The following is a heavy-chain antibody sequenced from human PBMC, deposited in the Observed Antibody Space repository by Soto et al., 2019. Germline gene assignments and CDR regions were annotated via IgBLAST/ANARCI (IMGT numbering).Heavy chain of an antibody. Sequence: EVQLLESGGGLVQPGGSLRLSCAASGFTFSSYAMTWVRQAPGKGLEWVSAIYSSSVTYYAASVKGRLTVTRDDSKNTLYLQMYILRAEDTAVYYCTKTLGPSAIHPCSWGQGTLVTVSS. D-gene: IGHD2-2*02. V-gene: IGHV3-23*01. CDR1: GFTFSSYA. CDR2: IYSSSVT. J-gene: IGHJ5*02. CDR3: TKTLGPSAIHPCS.